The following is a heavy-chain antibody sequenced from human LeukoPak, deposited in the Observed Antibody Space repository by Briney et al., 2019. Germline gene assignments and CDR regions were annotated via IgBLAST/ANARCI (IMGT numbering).Heavy chain of an antibody. Sequence: SETLSLTCAVYGGSFSGYYWGWIRQPPGKGLEWIGTIYHSGNAHYNPSLKNRVTISVDTSKNQFSLKVSSVTAADTAIYYCARSPYYSYYYMDVWGKGTTVTVSS. J-gene: IGHJ6*03. CDR2: IYHSGNA. CDR1: GGSFSGYY. CDR3: ARSPYYSYYYMDV. V-gene: IGHV4-34*01.